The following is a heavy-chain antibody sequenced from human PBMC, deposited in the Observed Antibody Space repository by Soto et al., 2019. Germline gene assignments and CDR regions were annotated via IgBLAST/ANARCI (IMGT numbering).Heavy chain of an antibody. V-gene: IGHV4-4*02. D-gene: IGHD3-3*01. Sequence: SETLSLTCAVSGGSISSSNWWSWVRQPPGKGLEWIGEIYHSGSTNYNPSLKSRVTISVDKSKNQFSLKLSSVTAADTAVYYCARHSYDFWSGFDYWGQGTLVTV. CDR2: IYHSGST. CDR1: GGSISSSNW. CDR3: ARHSYDFWSGFDY. J-gene: IGHJ4*02.